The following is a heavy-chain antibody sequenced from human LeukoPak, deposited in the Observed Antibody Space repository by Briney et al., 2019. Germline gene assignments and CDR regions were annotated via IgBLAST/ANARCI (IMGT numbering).Heavy chain of an antibody. CDR1: GFTFSSYA. J-gene: IGHJ4*02. CDR2: ISSSSSYI. CDR3: ARKNYGGYFDY. D-gene: IGHD1-7*01. Sequence: PGGSLRLSCAASGFTFSSYAMSWVRQAPGKGLEWVSFISSSSSYIYYADSVKGRFTISRDNAKNSLYLQMNSLRAEDTAVYYCARKNYGGYFDYWGQGTLVTVSS. V-gene: IGHV3-21*01.